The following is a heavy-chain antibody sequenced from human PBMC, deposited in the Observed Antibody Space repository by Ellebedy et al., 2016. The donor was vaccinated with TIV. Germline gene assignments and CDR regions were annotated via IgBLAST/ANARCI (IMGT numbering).Heavy chain of an antibody. J-gene: IGHJ3*02. V-gene: IGHV1-24*01. CDR3: ARDLQVDSSWYPIAFDI. Sequence: ASVKVSCKVSGYTLTELSMHWVRQAPGKGLEWMGGFDPEDGETIYAQKFQGRVTMTEDTSTSTAYMELRSLRSDDTAVYYCARDLQVDSSWYPIAFDIWGQGTMVTVSS. CDR1: GYTLTELS. CDR2: FDPEDGET. D-gene: IGHD6-13*01.